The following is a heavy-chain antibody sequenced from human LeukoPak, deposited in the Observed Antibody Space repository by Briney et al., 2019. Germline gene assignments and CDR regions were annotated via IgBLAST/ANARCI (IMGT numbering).Heavy chain of an antibody. CDR2: ISGSGDGT. D-gene: IGHD4-17*01. J-gene: IGHJ5*02. CDR1: GFTFSNHA. Sequence: GGSLGLSCAASGFTFSNHAMSWVRQAPGKGLDWVSTISGSGDGTDYADSVKGRFTISRDNSKNTLYLQMNSLRAEDTAVYYCAKRPYGASGWFDPWGQGTLVTVSS. V-gene: IGHV3-23*01. CDR3: AKRPYGASGWFDP.